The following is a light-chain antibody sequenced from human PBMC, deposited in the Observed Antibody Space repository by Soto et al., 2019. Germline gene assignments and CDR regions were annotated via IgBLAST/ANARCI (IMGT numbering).Light chain of an antibody. Sequence: QSALTQPRSVSGSPGQSVTISCTGTSSDVGGYNYVSWYQQHPDKAPKLMIYDVSKRPSGVPDRFSGSKSGNTASLTISGLQAEDEADYYCCSYAGSETWVFGGGTKLTV. V-gene: IGLV2-11*01. CDR1: SSDVGGYNY. CDR2: DVS. J-gene: IGLJ3*02. CDR3: CSYAGSETWV.